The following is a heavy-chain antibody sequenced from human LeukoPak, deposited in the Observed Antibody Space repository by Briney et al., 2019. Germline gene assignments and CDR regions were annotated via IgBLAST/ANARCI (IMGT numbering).Heavy chain of an antibody. D-gene: IGHD3-10*01. V-gene: IGHV3-73*01. J-gene: IGHJ4*01. CDR1: GFTFSGSA. CDR3: TCRDIVRGVIVSY. Sequence: PGGFLRLSCAASGFTFSGSAMHWVRQASGEGLEWVGRIRSKANSYATAYAASVKGRFTISRDESKNTAYLQMNSLKTEGTAVYFCTCRDIVRGVIVSYWGQGTLVTLSP. CDR2: IRSKANSYAT.